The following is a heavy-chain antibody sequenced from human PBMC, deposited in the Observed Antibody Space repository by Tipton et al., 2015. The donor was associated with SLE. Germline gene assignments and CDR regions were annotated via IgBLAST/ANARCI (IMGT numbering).Heavy chain of an antibody. CDR3: SKGDYGGEEDHYYGMDV. J-gene: IGHJ6*02. CDR2: IRYDGSNL. V-gene: IGHV3-30*02. Sequence: SLRLSCAASGFTFGSYGMHWVRQAPGKGLEWVAFIRYDGSNLYYADSVKGQFTISRDNSKSTLYLQMNFLRVEDTAVYYCSKGDYGGEEDHYYGMDVWGHGTTVTVSS. CDR1: GFTFGSYG. D-gene: IGHD4-23*01.